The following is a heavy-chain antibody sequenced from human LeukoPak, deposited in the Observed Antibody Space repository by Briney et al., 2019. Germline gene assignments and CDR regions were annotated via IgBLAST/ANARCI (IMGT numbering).Heavy chain of an antibody. Sequence: GGSLRLSCAASGFTFSSYWMSWVRQAPGKGLEWVANIKQDGSEKYYVDSVKGRFTISRDNAKNSLYLQMNSLGAEDTAVYYCARETPTEAYYYDSSGIPDYWGQGTLVAVSS. CDR3: ARETPTEAYYYDSSGIPDY. J-gene: IGHJ4*02. V-gene: IGHV3-7*01. CDR2: IKQDGSEK. D-gene: IGHD3-22*01. CDR1: GFTFSSYW.